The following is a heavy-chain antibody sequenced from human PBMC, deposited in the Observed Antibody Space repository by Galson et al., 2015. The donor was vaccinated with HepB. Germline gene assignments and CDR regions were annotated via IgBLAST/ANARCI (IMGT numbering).Heavy chain of an antibody. D-gene: IGHD3-22*01. CDR2: INPNSGGT. CDR1: GYTFTGYY. V-gene: IGHV1-2*02. J-gene: IGHJ3*02. CDR3: ARALYDSSGYYLNDAFDI. Sequence: SVKVSCKASGYTFTGYYMHWVRQAPGQGLEWMGWINPNSGGTNYAQKFQGRVTMTRDTSISTAYMELSRLRSDDTAVYYCARALYDSSGYYLNDAFDIWGQGTMVTVSS.